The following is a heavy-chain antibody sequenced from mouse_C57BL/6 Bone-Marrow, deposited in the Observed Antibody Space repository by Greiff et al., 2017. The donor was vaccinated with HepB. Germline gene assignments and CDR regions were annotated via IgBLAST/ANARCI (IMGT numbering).Heavy chain of an antibody. V-gene: IGHV1-50*01. J-gene: IGHJ1*03. CDR1: GYTFTSYW. CDR2: IEPSDSYT. CDR3: ARGGYDGPYWYFDV. D-gene: IGHD2-2*01. Sequence: VQLQQPGAELVKPGASVKLSCKASGYTFTSYWMQWVKQRPGQGLEWIGEIEPSDSYTNYNPKFKGKATLTVDTSSSTAYMQLSSLTSEDSAVYYVARGGYDGPYWYFDVWGTGTTVTVSS.